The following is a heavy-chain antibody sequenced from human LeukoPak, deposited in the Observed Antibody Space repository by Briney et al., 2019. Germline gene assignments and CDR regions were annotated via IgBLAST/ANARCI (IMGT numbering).Heavy chain of an antibody. CDR1: GFTFSRYW. Sequence: GGSLRLSCAAFGFTFSRYWLSWVRQAPGKGLEWVADINQDESQKHYVDSVKGRFTISRDNAKNSPSLQMNSLRAEDTAVYYCARLLQQWPPINFDCWGQGTLVTVSS. V-gene: IGHV3-7*01. CDR3: ARLLQQWPPINFDC. J-gene: IGHJ4*02. CDR2: INQDESQK. D-gene: IGHD5-18*01.